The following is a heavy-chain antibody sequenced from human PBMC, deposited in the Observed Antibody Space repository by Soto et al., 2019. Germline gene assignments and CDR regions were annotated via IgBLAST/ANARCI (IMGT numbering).Heavy chain of an antibody. Sequence: QVQLVQSGAEVKKPGASVKVSCKASGYTFTNYAFSWVRQAPGQGLEWMGWISAYNGNTNYPQKLQGRVTMTTDTSTSTAYMEPSSLRSDDTAVYYCARDLAAAGPFDCWGQGTLVTVSS. CDR2: ISAYNGNT. CDR1: GYTFTNYA. J-gene: IGHJ4*02. V-gene: IGHV1-18*01. CDR3: ARDLAAAGPFDC. D-gene: IGHD6-13*01.